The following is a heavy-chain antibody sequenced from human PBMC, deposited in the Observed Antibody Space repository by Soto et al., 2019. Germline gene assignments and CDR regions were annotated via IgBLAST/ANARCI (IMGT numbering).Heavy chain of an antibody. CDR2: ISSSSSTI. J-gene: IGHJ4*02. CDR1: GFTFSSYS. V-gene: IGHV3-48*02. CDR3: ARDSVALTMIVVVTLDY. D-gene: IGHD3-22*01. Sequence: GGSLRLSCAASGFTFSSYSMNWVRQAPGKGLEWVSYISSSSSTIYYADSVKGRFTISRDNAKNSLYLQMNSLRDEDTAVYYCARDSVALTMIVVVTLDYWGQGTLVTV.